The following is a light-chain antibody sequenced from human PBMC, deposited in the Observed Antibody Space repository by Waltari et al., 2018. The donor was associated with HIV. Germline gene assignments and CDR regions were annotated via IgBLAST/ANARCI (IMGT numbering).Light chain of an antibody. Sequence: EIVMTQSPATLSVSPGERATLSCRASQSVSSNLAWYQQKPGQAPRLLIYRASTRATGVPARFSGSGSGTEFTLTISSLQSEDFAIYYCQQRSNWPPSLTFGGGTKVEIK. CDR3: QQRSNWPPSLT. J-gene: IGKJ4*01. CDR2: RAS. V-gene: IGKV3-15*01. CDR1: QSVSSN.